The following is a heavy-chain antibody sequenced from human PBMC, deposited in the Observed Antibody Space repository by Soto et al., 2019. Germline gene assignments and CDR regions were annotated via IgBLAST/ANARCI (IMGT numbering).Heavy chain of an antibody. V-gene: IGHV1-18*01. CDR1: GYTFYSHS. CDR2: INADYGNT. D-gene: IGHD5-18*01. Sequence: QAQLVQSGAEVRKPGASVKVSCKASGYTFYSHSISWVRQAPGQGLEWMGRINADYGNTQYAQKFRGRVTMTTDTSTNTVYMELTNLRSDDTAVYYCARCIQGDYSYGMDVWGQGTTVTVSS. J-gene: IGHJ6*02. CDR3: ARCIQGDYSYGMDV.